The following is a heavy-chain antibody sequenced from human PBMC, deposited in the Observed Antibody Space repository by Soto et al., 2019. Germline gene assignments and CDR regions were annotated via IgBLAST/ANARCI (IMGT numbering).Heavy chain of an antibody. CDR1: GDSISSGGFS. J-gene: IGHJ4*02. Sequence: SATLSLTCGVSGDSISSGGFSWSWIRQPPGKGLEWIGYIYHRGGTYYNPSLKSRVTISIDRSKNQFSLELKSVTAADTAVYFCARGGDYYLDSWGQGTLVTVSS. CDR2: IYHRGGT. CDR3: ARGGDYYLDS. V-gene: IGHV4-30-2*01. D-gene: IGHD4-17*01.